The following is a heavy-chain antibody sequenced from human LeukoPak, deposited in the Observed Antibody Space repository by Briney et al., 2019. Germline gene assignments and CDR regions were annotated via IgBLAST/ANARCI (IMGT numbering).Heavy chain of an antibody. CDR2: INSDGSST. CDR1: GFTFSSYW. D-gene: IGHD2-15*01. V-gene: IGHV3-74*01. CDR3: ARSPVEFDGFDI. J-gene: IGHJ3*02. Sequence: PGGSLTLSGAASGFTFSSYWVYWVRQAPGKGLVWVSRINSDGSSTSYADSVKGRCSISRDNAKNTLYLQMNSLRAEDTAVYYCARSPVEFDGFDIWGGDTGVTVSS.